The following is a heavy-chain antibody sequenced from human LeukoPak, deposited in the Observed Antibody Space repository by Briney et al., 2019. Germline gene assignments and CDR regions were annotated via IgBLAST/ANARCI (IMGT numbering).Heavy chain of an antibody. CDR3: AKGFYSTIDF. CDR1: GFTFSNYA. CDR2: VSTTGGST. D-gene: IGHD4-4*01. J-gene: IGHJ4*02. V-gene: IGHV3-23*01. Sequence: GRSLRLSCAASGFTFSNYAITWVRQAPGKGLQWVSTVSTTGGSTYYTESVKGRFTISRDNSKNTVSLQMNSLRAEDTAIYYCAKGFYSTIDFWGQGTLVIVSS.